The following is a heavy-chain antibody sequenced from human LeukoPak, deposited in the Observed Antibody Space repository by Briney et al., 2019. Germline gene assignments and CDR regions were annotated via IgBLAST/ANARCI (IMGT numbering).Heavy chain of an antibody. CDR1: GYSISSVYY. D-gene: IGHD3-22*01. J-gene: IGHJ1*01. CDR2: IYHSGST. V-gene: IGHV4-38-2*01. CDR3: ARRRYYDATGYLD. Sequence: PSETLSLTCAVSGYSISSVYYWGWIRQPPGKGLEWIGSIYHSGSTYYNPSLKSRVTISVDTSKNQFSLKLSSVTAADTAVYYCARRRYYDATGYLDWGQGTLITVSS.